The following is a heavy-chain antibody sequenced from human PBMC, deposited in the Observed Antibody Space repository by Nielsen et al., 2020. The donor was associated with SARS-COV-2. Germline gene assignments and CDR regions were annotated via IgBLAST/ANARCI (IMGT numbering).Heavy chain of an antibody. CDR3: ATPTDTAMVITDLSFDY. CDR1: GYTLTELS. Sequence: ASVKVSCKVSGYTLTELSMHWVRQAPGKGLEWMGGFDPEDGETIYAQKFQGRVTMTEDTSTDTAYMELSSLRSEDTAVYYCATPTDTAMVITDLSFDYWGQGTLVTVSP. CDR2: FDPEDGET. D-gene: IGHD5-18*01. J-gene: IGHJ4*02. V-gene: IGHV1-24*01.